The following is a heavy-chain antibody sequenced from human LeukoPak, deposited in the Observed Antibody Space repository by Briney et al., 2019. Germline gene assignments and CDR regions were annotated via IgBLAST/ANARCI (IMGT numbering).Heavy chain of an antibody. CDR3: ARDAPGSLAYCGGDCSY. CDR1: GYTFTGYY. V-gene: IGHV1-18*04. D-gene: IGHD2-21*02. Sequence: GASVKVSCKASGYTFTGYYMHWVRQAPGQGLEWMGWISAYNGNTNYAQKLQGRVTMTTDTSTSTAYMELRSLRSDDTAVYYCARDAPGSLAYCGGDCSYWGQGTLVTVSS. J-gene: IGHJ4*02. CDR2: ISAYNGNT.